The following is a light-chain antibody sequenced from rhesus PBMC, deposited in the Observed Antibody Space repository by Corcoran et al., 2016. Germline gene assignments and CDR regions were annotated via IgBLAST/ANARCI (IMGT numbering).Light chain of an antibody. CDR3: CSYTTSSTFI. V-gene: IGLV2S7*01. CDR1: SSDIGGYNY. CDR2: GVS. J-gene: IGLJ1*01. Sequence: SPPTQPPSVSGSPGQSVTISCTGTSSDIGGYNYVSWYQQHPGKAPKLMIYGVSNRPSGVSDRFSGTKSGNTASLNISGLQAEDEAYYYCCSYTTSSTFIFGAGTRLTVL.